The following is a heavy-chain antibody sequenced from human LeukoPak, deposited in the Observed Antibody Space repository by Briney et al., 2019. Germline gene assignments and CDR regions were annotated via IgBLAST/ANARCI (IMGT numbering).Heavy chain of an antibody. D-gene: IGHD1-26*01. V-gene: IGHV3-23*01. CDR2: TTGRGDNT. J-gene: IGHJ4*02. CDR3: TRDLTEYVGASAD. CDR1: GFFFSDSA. Sequence: GGSLRLSCAASGFFFSDSAMAWVRQAPGKGLEWVSTTTGRGDNTHYADSVKGRLTFSRDNSKNTLYLQVKSLGVDDTAVYYCTRDLTEYVGASADWGQGTLVTVSS.